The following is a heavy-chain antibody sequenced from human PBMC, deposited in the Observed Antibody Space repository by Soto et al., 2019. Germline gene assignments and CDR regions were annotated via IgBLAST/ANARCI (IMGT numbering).Heavy chain of an antibody. V-gene: IGHV4-59*01. Sequence: TSETLSLTCTVSGDSISPYYWTWVRQSPGKGLEWIGYISYSGSTNYNPSLKSRVTISVDTSKNQFSLKLSSVTAADTAVYYCARTNPLIYRSSWTRAFDIWGQGTMVTVSS. D-gene: IGHD6-13*01. CDR3: ARTNPLIYRSSWTRAFDI. CDR1: GDSISPYY. J-gene: IGHJ3*02. CDR2: ISYSGST.